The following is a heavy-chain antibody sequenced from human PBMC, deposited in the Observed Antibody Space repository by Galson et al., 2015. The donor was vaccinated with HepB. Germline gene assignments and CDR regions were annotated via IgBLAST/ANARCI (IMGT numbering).Heavy chain of an antibody. CDR2: INPSGGST. CDR1: GYTFTSYY. Sequence: SVKVSCKASGYTFTSYYMHWVRQAPGQGLEWMGIINPSGGSTSYAQKFQGRVTMTRDTSISTAYMELSRLRSDDTAVYYCARSHRYYDSSGSYNYWGQGTLATVSS. J-gene: IGHJ4*02. CDR3: ARSHRYYDSSGSYNY. V-gene: IGHV1-46*01. D-gene: IGHD3-22*01.